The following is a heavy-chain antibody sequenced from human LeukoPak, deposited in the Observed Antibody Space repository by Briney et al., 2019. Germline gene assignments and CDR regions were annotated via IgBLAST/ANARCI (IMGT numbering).Heavy chain of an antibody. J-gene: IGHJ4*02. D-gene: IGHD3-10*01. V-gene: IGHV3-48*03. CDR1: GFTFSSYE. CDR3: AREKGYYGSGSYADY. CDR2: ISSSGSTI. Sequence: QPGGSLTLSCAASGFTFSSYEMNWVRQAPGKGLEWVSYISSSGSTIYYADSVKGRLTISRDNAKNSLYLQMNSLRAEDTAVYYCAREKGYYGSGSYADYWGQGTLVTVSS.